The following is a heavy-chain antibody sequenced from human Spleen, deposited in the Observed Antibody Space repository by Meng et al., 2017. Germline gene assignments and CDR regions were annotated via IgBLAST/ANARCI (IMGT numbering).Heavy chain of an antibody. CDR2: ISGSSSNI. CDR1: GFTFSRHA. J-gene: IGHJ4*02. CDR3: AREGADGYNFDF. D-gene: IGHD5-24*01. V-gene: IGHV3-21*01. Sequence: GGSLRLSCTASGFTFSRHAMSWVRQAPGKGLEWVASISGSSSNILYGDSVKGRFTISRDNAKNSLYLQANSLRAEDTAVYYCAREGADGYNFDFWGQGTLVTVSS.